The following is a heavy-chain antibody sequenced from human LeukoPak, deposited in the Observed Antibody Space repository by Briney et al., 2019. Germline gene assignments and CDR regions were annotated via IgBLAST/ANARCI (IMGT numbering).Heavy chain of an antibody. CDR1: GDSLSTYY. D-gene: IGHD6-13*01. Sequence: SETLSLTCTVSGDSLSTYYWSWIRQPPGRGLEWIGYIYYTGSTNYNPSLKSRVTLSVDTSKTQFSLKLSSVTAADTAVYYCARARYSSSWYDAFDIWGQGTMVTVSS. J-gene: IGHJ3*02. V-gene: IGHV4-59*01. CDR3: ARARYSSSWYDAFDI. CDR2: IYYTGST.